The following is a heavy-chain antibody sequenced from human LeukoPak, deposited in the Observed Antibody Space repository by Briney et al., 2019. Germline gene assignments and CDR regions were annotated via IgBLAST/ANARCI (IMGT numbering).Heavy chain of an antibody. J-gene: IGHJ4*02. Sequence: PGGSLRLSCAASGFTFSSYGMHWVRQAPGKGLEWVAVIWYDGSNKYYADSVKGRFTISRDNAKNTLYLQMDSLRAEDTAVYYCIVYSSGWQWGQGTLVTVSS. CDR2: IWYDGSNK. CDR3: IVYSSGWQ. CDR1: GFTFSSYG. V-gene: IGHV3-33*03. D-gene: IGHD6-19*01.